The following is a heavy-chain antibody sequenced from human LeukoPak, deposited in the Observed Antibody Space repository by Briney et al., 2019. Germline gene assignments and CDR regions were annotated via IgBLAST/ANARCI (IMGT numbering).Heavy chain of an antibody. V-gene: IGHV3-23*01. Sequence: GGSLRLSCAASGFTFSSYAMSGVRQAPGKGLEGGSAISGSGGSTYYTDSVKGRFTISRDNSKNTLYLPMNSLRAEDTAVYYCATRGVVIKSWFDPWGQGTLVTVSS. D-gene: IGHD3-3*01. J-gene: IGHJ5*02. CDR2: ISGSGGST. CDR1: GFTFSSYA. CDR3: ATRGVVIKSWFDP.